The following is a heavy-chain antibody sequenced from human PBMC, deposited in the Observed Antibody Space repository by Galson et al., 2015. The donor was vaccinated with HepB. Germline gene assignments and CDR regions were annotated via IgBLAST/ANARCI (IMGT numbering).Heavy chain of an antibody. D-gene: IGHD3-10*01. CDR1: GYSFTSYW. V-gene: IGHV5-51*01. CDR3: ARHFYGSGSYPYYFDY. CDR2: IYPGDSDT. J-gene: IGHJ4*02. Sequence: SGAEVKKPGESLKVSCKGSGYSFTSYWIGWVRQMPGKGLEWMGIIYPGDSDTRYSPSFQGQVTISADKSISTAYLQWSSLKASDTAMYYCARHFYGSGSYPYYFDYWGQGTLVTVSS.